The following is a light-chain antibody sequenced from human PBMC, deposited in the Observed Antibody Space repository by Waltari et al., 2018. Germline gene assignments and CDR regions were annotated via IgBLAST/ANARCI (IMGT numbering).Light chain of an antibody. CDR1: RSNLGSNY. J-gene: IGLJ3*02. CDR2: RNN. Sequence: QSVLTQPPSASGTPGQRVTISCSGSRSNLGSNYVYWYQQLPGTAPKLLIYRNNQRPSGVPDRFSGSKSGTSASLAISGLRSEDEADYYCAAWDDSLSGRVFGGGTKLTVL. CDR3: AAWDDSLSGRV. V-gene: IGLV1-47*01.